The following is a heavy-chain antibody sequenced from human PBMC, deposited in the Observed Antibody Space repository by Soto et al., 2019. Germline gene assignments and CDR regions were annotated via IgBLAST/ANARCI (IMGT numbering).Heavy chain of an antibody. V-gene: IGHV3-30*03. CDR2: ISYDGSNK. CDR1: GFTFSSYG. J-gene: IGHJ4*02. D-gene: IGHD3-10*01. CDR3: ARDIGEMSAV. Sequence: QPGGSLRLSCAASGFTFSSYGMHWVRQAPGKGLEWVAVISYDGSNKYYADSVKGRFTISRDNSKNTLYLQMNSLRAEDTAVYYCARDIGEMSAVWGQGTQVTVSS.